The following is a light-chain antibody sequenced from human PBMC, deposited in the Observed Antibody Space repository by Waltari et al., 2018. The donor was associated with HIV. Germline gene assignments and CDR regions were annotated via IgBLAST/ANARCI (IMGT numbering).Light chain of an antibody. Sequence: QSVLTQPPSVSGAPGQRVTISCPGSSSNIGAGFAVHWYQQLPGTAPKLLIYGNSNRPSGVPDRFSGSKSGTSASLAITGLQAEDEADYYCQSYDASLSGVIFGGGTELTVL. CDR1: SSNIGAGFA. CDR2: GNS. J-gene: IGLJ2*01. CDR3: QSYDASLSGVI. V-gene: IGLV1-40*01.